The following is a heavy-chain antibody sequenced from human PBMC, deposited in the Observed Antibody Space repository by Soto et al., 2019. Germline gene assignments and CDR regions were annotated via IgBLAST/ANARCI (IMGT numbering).Heavy chain of an antibody. CDR1: GGSISTINW. D-gene: IGHD6-6*01. J-gene: IGHJ6*02. Sequence: SETLSLTCAVSGGSISTINWWTWVRQPPGKGLDWIGEIYQTGSTGYNPSLESRVTISIDKSKNQFSLKLRSVTAADTAVYYCARVSSSSAFGMDVWGQGTTVTVSS. CDR2: IYQTGST. V-gene: IGHV4-4*02. CDR3: ARVSSSSAFGMDV.